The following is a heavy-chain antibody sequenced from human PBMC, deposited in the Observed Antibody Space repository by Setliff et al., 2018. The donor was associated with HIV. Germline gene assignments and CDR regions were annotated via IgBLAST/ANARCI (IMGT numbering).Heavy chain of an antibody. V-gene: IGHV1-46*01. D-gene: IGHD6-6*01. Sequence: GASVKVSCKASGYTFTSYYMHWVRQAPGQGLEWMGIINPSGGSTSYAQRFQGRVTVTRDTSTSTVYMELSGLKSEDTAMYYCARGKQMSRRSDAFDIWGQGTKVTVSS. CDR2: INPSGGST. CDR3: ARGKQMSRRSDAFDI. CDR1: GYTFTSYY. J-gene: IGHJ3*02.